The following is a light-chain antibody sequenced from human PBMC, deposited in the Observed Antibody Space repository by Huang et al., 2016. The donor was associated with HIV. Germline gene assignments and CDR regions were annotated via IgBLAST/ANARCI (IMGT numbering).Light chain of an antibody. CDR3: QQTYSTIT. CDR1: QSITTY. J-gene: IGKJ5*01. V-gene: IGKV1-39*01. CDR2: AAS. Sequence: DIQMTQSPSSLSASVGDRVTITCRTSQSITTYLNWYQQKPGKAPILLIYAASRLQSGVPSRFRCSGSGTDFALTISSLQPEDFATYYCQQTYSTITFGQGTRLEIK.